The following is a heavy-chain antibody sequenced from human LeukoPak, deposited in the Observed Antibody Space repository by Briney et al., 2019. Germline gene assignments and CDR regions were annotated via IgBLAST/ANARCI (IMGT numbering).Heavy chain of an antibody. Sequence: PGRSLRLSCAASGFTFSSYAMHWVRQAPGKGLEWVAVISYDGSNKYYADSVKGRFTISRDNSKNTLFLQMRRLRAEDTAVYYCVTVGKYKTSWYGVHWGQGALVTVSS. CDR1: GFTFSSYA. J-gene: IGHJ4*02. CDR3: VTVGKYKTSWYGVH. CDR2: ISYDGSNK. V-gene: IGHV3-30-3*01. D-gene: IGHD6-13*01.